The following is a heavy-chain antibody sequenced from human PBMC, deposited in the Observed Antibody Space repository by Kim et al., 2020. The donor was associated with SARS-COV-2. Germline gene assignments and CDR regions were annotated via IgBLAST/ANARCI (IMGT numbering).Heavy chain of an antibody. J-gene: IGHJ5*02. CDR1: GYTFTSYG. CDR3: ARDEGYYYGSGSYSLNWFDP. CDR2: ISAYNGNT. Sequence: ASVKVSCKASGYTFTSYGISWVRQAPGQGLEWMGWISAYNGNTNYAQKLQGRVTMTTDTSTSTAYMELRSLRSDDTAVYYCARDEGYYYGSGSYSLNWFDPWGQGTLVTVSS. D-gene: IGHD3-10*01. V-gene: IGHV1-18*01.